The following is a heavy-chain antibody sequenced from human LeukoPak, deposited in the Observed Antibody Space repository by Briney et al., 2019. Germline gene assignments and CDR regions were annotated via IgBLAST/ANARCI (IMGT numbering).Heavy chain of an antibody. CDR1: GGTFSSYA. J-gene: IGHJ6*04. CDR2: IIPILGIA. D-gene: IGHD3-3*01. Sequence: ASVKFSCKASGGTFSSYAISWVRQAPGQGLEWMGRIIPILGIANYAQKFQGRVTITADKSTSTAYMELSSLRSEDTAVYWCARDLDDFLGGVWGKGTTVLVSS. CDR3: ARDLDDFLGGV. V-gene: IGHV1-69*04.